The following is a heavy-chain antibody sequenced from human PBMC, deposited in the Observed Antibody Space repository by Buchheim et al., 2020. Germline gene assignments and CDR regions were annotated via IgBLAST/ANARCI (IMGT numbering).Heavy chain of an antibody. D-gene: IGHD3-16*01. Sequence: EVQLVESGGGLVQPGGSLRLSCAASGFTFSSYNMNWVRQAPGKGLEWVSYISSSSSTIYYADSVKGRFTISRDNAKKSLYLQMNSLRAEDTAVYYCARDLRVKGVFFDYWGQGTL. CDR3: ARDLRVKGVFFDY. J-gene: IGHJ4*02. CDR1: GFTFSSYN. CDR2: ISSSSSTI. V-gene: IGHV3-48*01.